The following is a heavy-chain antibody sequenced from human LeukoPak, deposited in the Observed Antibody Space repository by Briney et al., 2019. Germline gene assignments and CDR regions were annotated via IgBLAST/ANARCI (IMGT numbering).Heavy chain of an antibody. V-gene: IGHV4-61*01. CDR1: GGSVSSGSYY. Sequence: PSETLSLTCTVSGGSVSSGSYYWSWIRQPPGKGLEWIGYIYYSGSTNYNPSLKSRVTISVDTSKNQFPLKLSSVTAADTAVYYCARVSSWYWFDPWGQGTLVTVSS. CDR3: ARVSSWYWFDP. CDR2: IYYSGST. J-gene: IGHJ5*02. D-gene: IGHD6-13*01.